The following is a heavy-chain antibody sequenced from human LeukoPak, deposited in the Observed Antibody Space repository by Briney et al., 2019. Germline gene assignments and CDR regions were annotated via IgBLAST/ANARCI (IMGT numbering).Heavy chain of an antibody. D-gene: IGHD3/OR15-3a*01. V-gene: IGHV5-51*01. CDR2: TYPGDPDT. CDR1: GYSFTSYW. J-gene: IGHJ5*02. CDR3: ARYDFWSGPNWFDP. Sequence: GESLKISCKGSGYSFTSYWIAWVRQMPGTGLDWMGITYPGDPDTRYSPSFHGPVTISADKSISTAYLQWSSMKASDTAMYYCARYDFWSGPNWFDPWGQGTLVTVSS.